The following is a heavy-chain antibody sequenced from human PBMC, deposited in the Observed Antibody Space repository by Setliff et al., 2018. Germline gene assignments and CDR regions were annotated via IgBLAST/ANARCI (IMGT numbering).Heavy chain of an antibody. V-gene: IGHV4-30-4*08. CDR3: AREQWLDPPGYYYMDV. CDR2: IYSSGST. D-gene: IGHD6-19*01. Sequence: SETLSLTCTVSGGSISSGDYYWSWIRQPPGKGLEWIGYIYSSGSTYYNPSLKSRVSISVDTSKNQFSLKLNSVTAADMAVYYCAREQWLDPPGYYYMDVWAKGTTVTVPS. J-gene: IGHJ6*03. CDR1: GGSISSGDYY.